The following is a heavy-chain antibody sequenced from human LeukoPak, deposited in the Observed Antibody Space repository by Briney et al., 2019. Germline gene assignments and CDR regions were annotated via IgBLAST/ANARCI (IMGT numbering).Heavy chain of an antibody. CDR1: GFTFSGYW. J-gene: IGHJ4*02. D-gene: IGHD6-19*01. CDR3: ARDIQVRGQWLY. V-gene: IGHV3-7*01. Sequence: GGSLRLSCAGSGFTFSGYWMSWVRQAPGKGLEWVANIKQDGSEKYYVDSVKGRFTIFRDNAKNSLYLQMNSPRAEDTAVYYCARDIQVRGQWLYWGQGTLVTVSS. CDR2: IKQDGSEK.